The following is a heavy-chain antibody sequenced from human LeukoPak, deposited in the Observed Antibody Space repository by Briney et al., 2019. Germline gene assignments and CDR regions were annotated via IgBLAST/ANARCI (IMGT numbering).Heavy chain of an antibody. CDR3: AKGGASSGFYDY. J-gene: IGHJ4*02. CDR1: GFTFSNYA. D-gene: IGHD3-22*01. Sequence: GGSLRLSCAASGFTFSNYAMSWVRQAPGKGLEWVSTISGSGGSTFYADSVKGRFTVSRDNSKNTLYLQMKNLRAEDTAVYYCAKGGASSGFYDYWGQGAPVTVSP. CDR2: ISGSGGST. V-gene: IGHV3-23*01.